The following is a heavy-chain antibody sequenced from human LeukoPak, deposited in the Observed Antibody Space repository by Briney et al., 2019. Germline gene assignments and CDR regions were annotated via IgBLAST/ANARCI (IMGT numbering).Heavy chain of an antibody. CDR2: VSSNGGST. J-gene: IGHJ4*02. CDR3: ARSQWLAQEGFDF. V-gene: IGHV3-64*01. Sequence: GGSLRLSCAASGFTFSGYAMHWVRQAPGQRLEYVASVSSNGGSTYYATSVKGRFTISRDNSKSTLFLQLGSLRPEDMGVYYCARSQWLAQEGFDFWGQGTLVTVSS. CDR1: GFTFSGYA. D-gene: IGHD6-19*01.